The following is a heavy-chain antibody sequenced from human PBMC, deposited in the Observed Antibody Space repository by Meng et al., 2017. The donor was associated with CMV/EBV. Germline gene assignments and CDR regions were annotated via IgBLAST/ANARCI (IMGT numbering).Heavy chain of an antibody. CDR3: AGDVLGYCSGGSCYGLDY. V-gene: IGHV1-69*05. Sequence: SVKVSCKASGGTFSSYAISWVRQAPGQGLEWMGGIIPIFGTANYAQKFQGRVTITKDESTSTAYMELSSLRSEDTAVYYCAGDVLGYCSGGSCYGLDYWGQGTLVTVSS. CDR2: IIPIFGTA. D-gene: IGHD2-15*01. CDR1: GGTFSSYA. J-gene: IGHJ4*02.